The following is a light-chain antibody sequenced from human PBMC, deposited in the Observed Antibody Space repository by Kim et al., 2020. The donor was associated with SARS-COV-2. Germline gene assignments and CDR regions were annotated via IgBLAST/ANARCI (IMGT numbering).Light chain of an antibody. CDR1: SGSIASNY. CDR3: QSSDSSNFWV. J-gene: IGLJ3*02. CDR2: EDN. Sequence: FMLTQPHSVSESPGKTVTLSCTRSSGSIASNYVQWYQQRPGSAPTTVIYEDNQRPSGVPDRFSGSIDSSSNSASLTISGLKTEDEADYYCQSSDSSNFWVFGGGTQLTVL. V-gene: IGLV6-57*03.